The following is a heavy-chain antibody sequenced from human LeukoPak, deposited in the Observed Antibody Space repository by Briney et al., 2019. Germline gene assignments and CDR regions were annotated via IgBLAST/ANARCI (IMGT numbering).Heavy chain of an antibody. Sequence: GGSLRLSCAASGFTLISYSMNWVREARGEGGGWVSVIYSGGSTYYADSVRGRFTISRDNSKNTLYLQMNSLRAEDTAVYYCARATSGPPLYYFDYWGQGTLVTVSS. CDR1: GFTLISYS. CDR3: ARATSGPPLYYFDY. CDR2: IYSGGST. D-gene: IGHD2-15*01. J-gene: IGHJ4*02. V-gene: IGHV3-53*01.